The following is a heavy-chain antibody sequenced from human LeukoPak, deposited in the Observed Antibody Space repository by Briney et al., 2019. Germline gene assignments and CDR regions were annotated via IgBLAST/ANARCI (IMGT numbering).Heavy chain of an antibody. CDR3: ARVYSSSWYGVGDY. CDR2: ISAYNGNT. J-gene: IGHJ4*02. Sequence: ASVKVSCKASGYTFTSYGISWLRQAPGEGLEWMGWISAYNGNTNYAQKLQGRVTMTTDTSTSTAYMELRSLRSDDTAVYYCARVYSSSWYGVGDYWGQGTLVTVSS. V-gene: IGHV1-18*01. CDR1: GYTFTSYG. D-gene: IGHD6-13*01.